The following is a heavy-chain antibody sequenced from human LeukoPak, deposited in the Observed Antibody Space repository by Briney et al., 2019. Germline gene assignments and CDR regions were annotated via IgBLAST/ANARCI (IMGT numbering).Heavy chain of an antibody. CDR1: VYSISSGYY. D-gene: IGHD2-21*02. CDR3: ARGVVVTAIWGHWFDP. J-gene: IGHJ5*02. V-gene: IGHV4-38-2*02. CDR2: IYHSGST. Sequence: SETLSLTCTVSVYSISSGYYWGWIRQPPGQGLEWIGSIYHSGSTYYNPSLKSRVTISADTSKNQFSLKLSSVTAADTAVYYCARGVVVTAIWGHWFDPWGQGTLVTVSS.